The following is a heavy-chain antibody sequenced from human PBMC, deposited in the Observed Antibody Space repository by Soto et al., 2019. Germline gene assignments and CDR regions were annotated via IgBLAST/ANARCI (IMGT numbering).Heavy chain of an antibody. V-gene: IGHV4-39*01. CDR2: VAYNGET. D-gene: IGHD1-26*01. J-gene: IGHJ4*02. Sequence: DWIWTVAYNGETYYNPSLKSRATISIHTSRTQFSLRLDSISAADTAVYYCARRFPYSSNWDFDYWCRGALVTVSS. CDR3: ARRFPYSSNWDFDY.